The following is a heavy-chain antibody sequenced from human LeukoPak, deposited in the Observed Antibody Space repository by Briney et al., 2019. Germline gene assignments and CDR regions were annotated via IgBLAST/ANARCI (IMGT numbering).Heavy chain of an antibody. V-gene: IGHV4-4*07. CDR3: ARAPREEQQPILSWFDP. CDR2: IYTSGST. D-gene: IGHD6-13*01. J-gene: IGHJ5*02. CDR1: GGSISSYY. Sequence: SETLSLTCTVSGGSISSYYWSWIRQPAGKGLEWIGRIYTSGSTNYNPSLKSRVTMSVDTSKNQFSLKLSSVTAADTAVYYCARAPREEQQPILSWFDPWGQGTLVSVSS.